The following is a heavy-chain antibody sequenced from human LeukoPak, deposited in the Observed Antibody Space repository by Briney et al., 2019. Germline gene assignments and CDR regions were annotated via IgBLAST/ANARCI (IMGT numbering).Heavy chain of an antibody. CDR3: ARDSSEFRSLIPH. CDR2: IIPIFGTA. D-gene: IGHD2-21*01. Sequence: SVKVSCKASGYTFTSYGISWVRQAPGQGLEWMGGIIPIFGTAKYAQKFQGRVTITADESTSTAYMELSSLRSEDTAVYYCARDSSEFRSLIPHWGQGTLVTVSS. CDR1: GYTFTSYG. V-gene: IGHV1-69*13. J-gene: IGHJ1*01.